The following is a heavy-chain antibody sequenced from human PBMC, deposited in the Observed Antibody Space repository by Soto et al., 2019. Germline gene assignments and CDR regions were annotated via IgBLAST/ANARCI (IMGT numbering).Heavy chain of an antibody. CDR2: LSYDRSSE. D-gene: IGHD2-2*01. Sequence: QEQLVESGGGVVQPGRSLRLSCAASGFTFNNYAMHWVRQAPGKGLEWVAVLSYDRSSEYYADSVKGRFTISRDNSKNTLYLQMNSLRAEDTGLYYCARDSTSRGVDTFDIWGQGTMVTVSS. V-gene: IGHV3-30*04. CDR3: ARDSTSRGVDTFDI. CDR1: GFTFNNYA. J-gene: IGHJ3*02.